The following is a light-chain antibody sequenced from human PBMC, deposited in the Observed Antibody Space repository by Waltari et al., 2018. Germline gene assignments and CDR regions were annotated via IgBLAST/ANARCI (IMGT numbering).Light chain of an antibody. CDR2: VTG. CDR3: QSYDSSLTGSV. CDR1: SPNIGAGSD. J-gene: IGLJ2*01. V-gene: IGLV1-40*01. Sequence: QSVLTQPPSVSGAQRPRVTITCTGRSPNIGAGSDAHWYQQLPGTAPQLLIFVTGNRPSGVPDRFSGSKSGTAASLAITGLQPEDEADYSCQSYDSSLTGSVFGGGTKVTVL.